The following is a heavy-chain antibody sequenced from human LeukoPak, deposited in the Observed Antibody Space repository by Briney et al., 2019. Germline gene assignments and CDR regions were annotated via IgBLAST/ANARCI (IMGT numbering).Heavy chain of an antibody. Sequence: GGSLRLSCAASGFTFSSYSMNWVRQAPRKGLEWVSSISSSSYIYYGDSVKGRFTISRDNAKNSLYLQMNSLRAEDTAVYYCATETGYNYGFDHWGQGTLVTVSS. CDR1: GFTFSSYS. CDR2: ISSSSYI. CDR3: ATETGYNYGFDH. V-gene: IGHV3-21*01. J-gene: IGHJ5*02. D-gene: IGHD5-18*01.